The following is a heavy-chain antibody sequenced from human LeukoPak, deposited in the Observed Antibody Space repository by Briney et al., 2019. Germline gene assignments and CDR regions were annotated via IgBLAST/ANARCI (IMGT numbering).Heavy chain of an antibody. CDR1: GYTFTSYG. CDR2: IIPIFGTA. Sequence: GASVKVSCKASGYTFTSYGISWVRQAPGQGLEWMGGIIPIFGTANYAQKFQDRVTLTTDTSTSTAYMELRRLRSDDTAVYYCARERGTLAVAGDAVDIWGQGTMVTVSS. J-gene: IGHJ3*02. CDR3: ARERGTLAVAGDAVDI. D-gene: IGHD6-19*01. V-gene: IGHV1-18*01.